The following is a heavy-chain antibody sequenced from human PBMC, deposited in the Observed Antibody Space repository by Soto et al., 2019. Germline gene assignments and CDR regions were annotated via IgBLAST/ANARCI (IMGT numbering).Heavy chain of an antibody. CDR2: IRTDGSTT. CDR1: GFIFSNYW. J-gene: IGHJ4*02. Sequence: GGSLRLSCAASGFIFSNYWLHWVRQAPGKGLVWVSRIRTDGSTTNYADSVKGRFTISRDNAKNTLYLQMNSLRSEDTAVYYCARDRANAFDYWGQGTLVTV. V-gene: IGHV3-74*01. CDR3: ARDRANAFDY.